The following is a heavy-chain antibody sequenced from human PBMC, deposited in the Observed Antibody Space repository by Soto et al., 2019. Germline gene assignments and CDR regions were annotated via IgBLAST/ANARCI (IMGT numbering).Heavy chain of an antibody. V-gene: IGHV3-30*03. D-gene: IGHD6-19*01. CDR1: GFTFSSYG. CDR2: ISYDGSNT. Sequence: SQRLSCAASGFTFSSYGKHWVRQVPETGQEWVAIISYDGSNTYYADSVKGRFTISRDNSKNTLYLQMNSLRAEDTSVYYCARATGYSSGWRQXYWGQGTLVXVSS. CDR3: ARATGYSSGWRQXY. J-gene: IGHJ4*02.